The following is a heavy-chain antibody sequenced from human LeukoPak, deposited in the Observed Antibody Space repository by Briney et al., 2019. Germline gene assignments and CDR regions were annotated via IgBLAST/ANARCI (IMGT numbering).Heavy chain of an antibody. CDR3: ARERVDIVVVPAPYYYYYYMDV. J-gene: IGHJ6*03. CDR1: GYTFTGYY. D-gene: IGHD2-2*03. Sequence: ASVKVSCKASGYTFTGYYMHWVRQAPGQGPEWMGWINPNSGGTNYAQKFQGRVTMTRDTSISTAYMELSRLRSDDTAVYYCARERVDIVVVPAPYYYYYYMDVWGKGTTVTVSS. V-gene: IGHV1-2*02. CDR2: INPNSGGT.